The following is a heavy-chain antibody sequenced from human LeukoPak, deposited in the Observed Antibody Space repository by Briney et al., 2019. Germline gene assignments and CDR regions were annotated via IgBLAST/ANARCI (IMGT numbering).Heavy chain of an antibody. D-gene: IGHD3-10*01. CDR2: IKQDGSEK. CDR1: GFTFSSYW. J-gene: IGHJ3*02. Sequence: RSGGSLRLSCAASGFTFSSYWMSWVRQAPGKGLEWVANIKQDGSEKYYVDSVKGRFTISRDNAKNSLYLQMNSLRAEDTAVYYCARDGFLWFGELLRSDDAFDIWGQGTMVTVSS. V-gene: IGHV3-7*01. CDR3: ARDGFLWFGELLRSDDAFDI.